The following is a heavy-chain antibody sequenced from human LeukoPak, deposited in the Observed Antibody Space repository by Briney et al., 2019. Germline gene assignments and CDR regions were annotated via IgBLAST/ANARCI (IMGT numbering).Heavy chain of an antibody. V-gene: IGHV3-48*01. CDR2: IRSTGDT. D-gene: IGHD5-12*01. J-gene: IGHJ5*02. Sequence: GGSLRLSCAASGFIFSQYSINWVRQAPGRGLEWVSHIRSTGDTFYADSVKGRFTISRDNARNSLYLQMNSLRAEDTAMYYCARDAGNSGYGCDLWGQGTLVTVSS. CDR1: GFIFSQYS. CDR3: ARDAGNSGYGCDL.